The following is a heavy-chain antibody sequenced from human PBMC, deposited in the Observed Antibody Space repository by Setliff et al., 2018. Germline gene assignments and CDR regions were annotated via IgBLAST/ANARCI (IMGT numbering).Heavy chain of an antibody. V-gene: IGHV3-7*01. CDR1: GFSFSRHW. CDR3: VRDDADNYDAFDN. CDR2: IKQDGSTK. Sequence: GGSLRLSCVVSGFSFSRHWLRWVRQAPGKGLEWVADIKQDGSTKYYLDSVKGRFTISRDNAKRSLYLQMNGLRADDTGVYYCVRDDADNYDAFDNWGQGTLVTVSS. J-gene: IGHJ3*02. D-gene: IGHD3-22*01.